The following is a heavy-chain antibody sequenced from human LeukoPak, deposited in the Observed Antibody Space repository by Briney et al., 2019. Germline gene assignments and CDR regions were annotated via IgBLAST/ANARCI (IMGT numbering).Heavy chain of an antibody. CDR1: GGSFSGYY. CDR2: INHSGST. D-gene: IGHD1-26*01. CDR3: ASLRVINSGSYYGVFGGPRAVI. Sequence: PSETLSLTCAVYGGSFSGYYWSWIRQPPGKGLEWIGEINHSGSTNYNPSLKSRVTISVDTSKNQFSLKLSSVTAADTAVYYCASLRVINSGSYYGVFGGPRAVIWGQGTMVTVSS. J-gene: IGHJ3*02. V-gene: IGHV4-34*01.